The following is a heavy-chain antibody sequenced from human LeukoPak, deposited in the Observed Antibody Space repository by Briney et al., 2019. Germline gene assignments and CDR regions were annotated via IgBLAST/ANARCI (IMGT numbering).Heavy chain of an antibody. D-gene: IGHD2-21*01. CDR3: ARDLVAGHWYFDL. J-gene: IGHJ2*01. V-gene: IGHV6-1*01. CDR1: GDSVSSNSAT. Sequence: SQTLSLTCAISGDSVSSNSATWNWIRQSPSRGLEWLGRTYYRSKWYNDYAVSMKSRITINPDTSKNQFSLQPNSVTPEDTAVYYCARDLVAGHWYFDLWGRGTLVTVSS. CDR2: TYYRSKWYN.